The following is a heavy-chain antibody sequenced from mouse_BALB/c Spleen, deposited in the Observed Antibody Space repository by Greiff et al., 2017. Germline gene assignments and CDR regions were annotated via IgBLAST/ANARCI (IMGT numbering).Heavy chain of an antibody. Sequence: VKLMESGPGLVQPSQSLSITCTVSGFSLTSYGVHWVRQSPGKGLEWLGVIWSGGSTDYNAAFISRLSISKDNSKSQVFFKMNSLQANDTAIYYCARIMVYYYAMDYWGQGTSVTVSS. CDR3: ARIMVYYYAMDY. CDR1: GFSLTSYG. J-gene: IGHJ4*01. D-gene: IGHD1-1*02. V-gene: IGHV2-2*02. CDR2: IWSGGST.